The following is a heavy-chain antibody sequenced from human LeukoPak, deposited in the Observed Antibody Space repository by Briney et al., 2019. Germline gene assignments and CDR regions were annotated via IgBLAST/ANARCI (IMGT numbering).Heavy chain of an antibody. CDR3: ARDPYTGSMFDY. CDR1: GFTFKSAS. V-gene: IGHV3-21*01. J-gene: IGHJ4*01. Sequence: GGSLRLSCVATGFTFKSASMSWVRQAPGKGLEWVAFIGHFAGDIFYADSVKGRFNISRDDAKDSVYLQMNSLRVDDTAVYFCARDPYTGSMFDYWGHGTLVTDSS. D-gene: IGHD1-1*01. CDR2: IGHFAGDI.